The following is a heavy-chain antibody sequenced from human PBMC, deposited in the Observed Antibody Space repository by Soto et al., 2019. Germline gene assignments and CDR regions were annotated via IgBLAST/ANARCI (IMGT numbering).Heavy chain of an antibody. CDR3: ARGLHTIFGAALAHYYGMDV. Sequence: GPGASSETLSLTCTVSGGSISSYYWSWIRQPPGKGLEWIGYIYYSGSTNYNPSLKSRVTISVVTSKNQFSLKLSSVTAADTAVYYCARGLHTIFGAALAHYYGMDVWGQGTTVTVSS. CDR1: GGSISSYY. D-gene: IGHD3-3*01. CDR2: IYYSGST. J-gene: IGHJ6*02. V-gene: IGHV4-59*01.